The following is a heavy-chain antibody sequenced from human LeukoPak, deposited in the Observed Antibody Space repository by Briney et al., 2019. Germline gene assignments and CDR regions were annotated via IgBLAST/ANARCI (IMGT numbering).Heavy chain of an antibody. J-gene: IGHJ4*02. Sequence: SETLSLTCAVYGGSFSGYYWSWIRQPPGKGLEWIGYIYYSGSTNYNPSLKSRVAISVDTSKNQFSLKLSSVTAADTAVYYCASTYGSGWYYFDYWGQGTLVTVSS. V-gene: IGHV4-59*01. CDR3: ASTYGSGWYYFDY. D-gene: IGHD6-19*01. CDR2: IYYSGST. CDR1: GGSFSGYY.